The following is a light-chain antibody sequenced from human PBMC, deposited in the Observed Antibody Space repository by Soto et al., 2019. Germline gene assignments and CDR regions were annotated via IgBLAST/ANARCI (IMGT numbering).Light chain of an antibody. CDR3: RSYTSSSTHV. CDR2: DVN. Sequence: QSALTQPASVSGSPGQSIAISCTGTSSDVGGYDYVSWYQQLPGKAPKLMIYDVNNRPSGASNRFSGSKSGNTASLTISRLQAEDEADYYCRSYTSSSTHVFGTGTKVTVL. CDR1: SSDVGGYDY. V-gene: IGLV2-14*03. J-gene: IGLJ1*01.